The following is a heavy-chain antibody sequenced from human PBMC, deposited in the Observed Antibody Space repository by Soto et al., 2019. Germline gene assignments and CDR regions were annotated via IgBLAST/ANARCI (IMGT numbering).Heavy chain of an antibody. CDR3: ARMYYDILTGYYSGGYYYMDV. Sequence: SETLSLTCTVSGGSISSYYWSWIRQPPGKGLEWIGYIYYSGSTNYNPSLKSRVTISVDTSKNQFSLKLSSVTAADTAVYYCARMYYDILTGYYSGGYYYMDVWGKGTTVTV. CDR2: IYYSGST. D-gene: IGHD3-9*01. J-gene: IGHJ6*03. V-gene: IGHV4-59*01. CDR1: GGSISSYY.